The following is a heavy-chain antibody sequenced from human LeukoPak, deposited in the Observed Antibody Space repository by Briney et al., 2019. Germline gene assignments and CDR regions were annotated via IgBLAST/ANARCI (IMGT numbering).Heavy chain of an antibody. CDR1: GFTFSNAW. D-gene: IGHD3-22*01. J-gene: IGHJ3*02. Sequence: GGSLRLSCAASGFTFSNAWMSWVRQAPGKGLEWVGRIKSKTDGGTTDYAAPVKGRFTISRDDSKNTLYLQMNSLKTEDTAVYYCTAKSYYYDSSGYYLDAFDIWGQGTMVTVSS. CDR2: IKSKTDGGTT. V-gene: IGHV3-15*01. CDR3: TAKSYYYDSSGYYLDAFDI.